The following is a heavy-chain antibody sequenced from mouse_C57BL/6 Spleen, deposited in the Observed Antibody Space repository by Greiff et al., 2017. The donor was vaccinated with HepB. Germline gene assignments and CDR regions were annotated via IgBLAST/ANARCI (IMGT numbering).Heavy chain of an antibody. J-gene: IGHJ1*03. D-gene: IGHD2-1*01. Sequence: EVKLMESGPELVKPGASVKMSCKASGYTFTDYNMHWVKQSHGKSLEWIGYINPNNGGTSYNQKFKGKATLTVNKSSSTAYMELRSLTSEDSAVYYCARTGNYRYFDVWGTGTTVTVSS. CDR3: ARTGNYRYFDV. CDR2: INPNNGGT. V-gene: IGHV1-22*01. CDR1: GYTFTDYN.